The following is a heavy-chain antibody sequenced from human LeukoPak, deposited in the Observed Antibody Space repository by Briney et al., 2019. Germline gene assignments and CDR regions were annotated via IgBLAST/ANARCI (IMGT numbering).Heavy chain of an antibody. CDR1: GGSFSCYY. CDR3: ARGPIVVVPAAISCYMDV. CDR2: INHSGST. D-gene: IGHD2-2*01. V-gene: IGHV4-34*01. Sequence: PSETLSLTCAVYGGSFSCYYWSWIRQPPGKGLEWIGEINHSGSTNYNPCLKSRVTISVDTSKNQFSLKLSSVTAADTAVYYCARGPIVVVPAAISCYMDVWGKGTTVTVSS. J-gene: IGHJ6*03.